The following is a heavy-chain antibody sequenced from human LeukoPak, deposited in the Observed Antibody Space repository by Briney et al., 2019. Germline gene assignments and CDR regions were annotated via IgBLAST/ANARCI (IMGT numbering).Heavy chain of an antibody. J-gene: IGHJ4*02. CDR3: ARDALFMVRGEGSKPDY. CDR2: INWNGGST. CDR1: GFTFDDYG. D-gene: IGHD3-10*01. V-gene: IGHV3-20*04. Sequence: GGSLRLSCAASGFTFDDYGMSWVRQAPGKGLEWDSGINWNGGSTGYADSVKGRFTISRDNAKNSLYLQMNSLRAEDTALYYCARDALFMVRGEGSKPDYWGQGTLVTVSS.